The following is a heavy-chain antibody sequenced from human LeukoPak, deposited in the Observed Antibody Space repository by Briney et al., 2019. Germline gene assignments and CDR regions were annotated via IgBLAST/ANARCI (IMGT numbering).Heavy chain of an antibody. CDR1: GGSISSYY. CDR2: IYYSGST. J-gene: IGHJ2*01. V-gene: IGHV4-59*01. CDR3: ARALPRLSTYFDL. Sequence: SETLSLTCTVSGGSISSYYWSWIRQPPGKGLEWIGYIYYSGSTNYNPSLKSRVTISVDTSKNQFSLKLSSVTAADTAVYYCARALPRLSTYFDLWGRGTLVTVSS.